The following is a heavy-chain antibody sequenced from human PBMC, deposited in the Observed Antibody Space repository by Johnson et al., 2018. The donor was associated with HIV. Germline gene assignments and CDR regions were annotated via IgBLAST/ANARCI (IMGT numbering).Heavy chain of an antibody. CDR1: GFTVSGSA. CDR2: LSYDGSNK. V-gene: IGHV3-30*04. Sequence: QVQLVESGGGLVQPDGSLKLSCAASGFTVSGSAMHWVRQTSGKGLEWVAVLSYDGSNKYYADSVKGRFTISRDNSKNTLYLQMNSLRAEDTAVYYCAKDHLLQGAFDIWGQGTMVTVSS. J-gene: IGHJ3*02. CDR3: AKDHLLQGAFDI.